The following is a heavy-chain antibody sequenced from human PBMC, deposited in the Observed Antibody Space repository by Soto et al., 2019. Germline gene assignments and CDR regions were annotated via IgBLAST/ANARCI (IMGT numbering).Heavy chain of an antibody. CDR1: RGSISGYY. CDR3: ARVDYTDILFDY. J-gene: IGHJ4*02. V-gene: IGHV4-59*01. D-gene: IGHD4-4*01. Sequence: SETLSLTCTVSRGSISGYYWSWIRQPPGKGLEWIGYIYYSGDTKYNPSLKSRVTISVDTSRNQFSLNLSSVSAADTAVYYCARVDYTDILFDYWGQGALVTGSS. CDR2: IYYSGDT.